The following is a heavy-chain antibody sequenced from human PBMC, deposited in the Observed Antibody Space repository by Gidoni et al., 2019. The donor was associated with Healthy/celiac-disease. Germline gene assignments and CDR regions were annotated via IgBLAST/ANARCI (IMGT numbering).Heavy chain of an antibody. CDR2: IIPILGIA. J-gene: IGHJ6*02. CDR1: GGTFSSYT. Sequence: QVQLVQSGAEVKKPGSSVKVSCKASGGTFSSYTISWVRQAPGQGLEWMGRIIPILGIANYAQKFQGRVTITADKSTSTAYMELSSLRSEDTAVYYCARRSGGEYYYYGMDVWGQGTTVTVSS. CDR3: ARRSGGEYYYYGMDV. V-gene: IGHV1-69*02. D-gene: IGHD2-15*01.